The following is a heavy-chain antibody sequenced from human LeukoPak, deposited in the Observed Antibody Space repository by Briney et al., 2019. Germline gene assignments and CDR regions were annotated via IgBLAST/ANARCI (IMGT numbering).Heavy chain of an antibody. CDR2: IYPGGET. CDR3: ASPISGQSFDI. Sequence: GGSLRLSCAASGFTVSSNYMSWVRQAPRKGLEWVSVIYPGGETYYADFVKGRFTISRDNSKNTLYLQMNSLRAEDTAAYYCASPISGQSFDIWGQGTMVTVSS. J-gene: IGHJ3*02. V-gene: IGHV3-53*01. CDR1: GFTVSSNY. D-gene: IGHD6-19*01.